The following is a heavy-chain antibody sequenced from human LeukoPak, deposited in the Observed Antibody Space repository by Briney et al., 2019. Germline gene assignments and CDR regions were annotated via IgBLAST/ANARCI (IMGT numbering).Heavy chain of an antibody. J-gene: IGHJ4*02. CDR2: INPNSGGT. V-gene: IGHV1-2*02. CDR1: GYTFTGYY. CDR3: ARGYYYDSSGYRYDLDY. D-gene: IGHD3-22*01. Sequence: EASVKVSCKASGYTFTGYYMHWVRQAPGQGLEWMGWINPNSGGTNYAQKFQGRVTMTRDTSISTAYMELSRLRSDDTAVYYCARGYYYDSSGYRYDLDYWGQGTLVTVSS.